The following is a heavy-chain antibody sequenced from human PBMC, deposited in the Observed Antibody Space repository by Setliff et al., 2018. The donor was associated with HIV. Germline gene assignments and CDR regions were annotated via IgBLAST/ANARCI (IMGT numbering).Heavy chain of an antibody. D-gene: IGHD6-6*01. CDR1: GGSISSYY. CDR2: IYTSGST. V-gene: IGHV4-4*07. Sequence: PSETLSLTCTVSGGSISSYYWSWIRQSAGKGLEWIGHIYTSGSTNYNPSLKSRVTISVDTSKNQFSLNLISVTAADTAVYYCARAGSAAASPLDFWGQGTPVTVSS. CDR3: ARAGSAAASPLDF. J-gene: IGHJ4*02.